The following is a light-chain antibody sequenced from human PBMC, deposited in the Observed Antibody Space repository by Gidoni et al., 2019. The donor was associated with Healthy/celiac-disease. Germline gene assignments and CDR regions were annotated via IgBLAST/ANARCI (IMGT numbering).Light chain of an antibody. CDR1: QSISSY. CDR3: QQSYSTPQT. V-gene: IGKV1-39*01. Sequence: DIQMTQSPSSLSASVGDRVIITCRASQSISSYLNWYQQKPGKAPKLLIYAASSLQSGVPSRFSGSGSGTDFTLTISSLQPEDFATYYCQQSYSTPQTFXQGTKVEIK. J-gene: IGKJ1*01. CDR2: AAS.